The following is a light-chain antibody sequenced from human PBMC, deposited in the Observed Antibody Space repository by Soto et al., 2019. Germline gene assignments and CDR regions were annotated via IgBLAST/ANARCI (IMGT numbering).Light chain of an antibody. CDR1: QSISGKY. Sequence: EIVLTQSPGTLSLSPGERATLACRASQSISGKYLAWYQQKPGQAPSLLIYGASSRATGIPDRFSGSGSGTDFILTISRLEPEDSAVYYCQQYGDSPRFTFGPGTKVDIK. CDR3: QQYGDSPRFT. V-gene: IGKV3-20*01. J-gene: IGKJ3*01. CDR2: GAS.